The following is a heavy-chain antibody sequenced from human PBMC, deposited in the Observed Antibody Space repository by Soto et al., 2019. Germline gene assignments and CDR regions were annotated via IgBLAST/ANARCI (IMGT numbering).Heavy chain of an antibody. D-gene: IGHD3-16*01. CDR1: GGTFSSYA. CDR3: ARALYSALYPTHYGMDV. Sequence: SVKVSCKASGGTFSSYAISWVRQAPGQGLEWMGGIIPIFGTANYAQKFQGRVTITADESTSTAYMELSSLRSEDTAVYYCARALYSALYPTHYGMDVWGQGTTVTVYS. J-gene: IGHJ6*02. CDR2: IIPIFGTA. V-gene: IGHV1-69*13.